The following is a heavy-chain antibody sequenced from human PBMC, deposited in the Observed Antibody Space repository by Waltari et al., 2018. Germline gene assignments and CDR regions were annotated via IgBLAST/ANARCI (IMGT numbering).Heavy chain of an antibody. V-gene: IGHV1-2*06. J-gene: IGHJ4*02. CDR1: GYTFTDFF. D-gene: IGHD3-3*01. Sequence: QVQLAQSGAEVKKSGASVKVSCKASGYTFTDFFIHWVRQAPGQGLEWMGRINPNSGDTSYAQRCQGRVTMTGDTSITTAYMELTGLRSDDTAIYYCARSGGGTTTFGVAEWGQGSLVTVSS. CDR2: INPNSGDT. CDR3: ARSGGGTTTFGVAE.